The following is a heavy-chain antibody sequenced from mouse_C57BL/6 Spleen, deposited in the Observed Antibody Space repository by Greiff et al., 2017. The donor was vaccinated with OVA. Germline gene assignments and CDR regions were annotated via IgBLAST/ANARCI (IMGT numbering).Heavy chain of an antibody. CDR2: ISYDGSN. CDR1: GYSITSGYY. CDR3: ARGLGRGGWFAY. J-gene: IGHJ3*01. Sequence: ESGPGLVKPSQSLSLTCSVTGYSITSGYYWNWIRQFPGNKLEWMGYISYDGSNNYNPSLKNRISITRDTSKNQFFLKLNSVTTEDTATYYCARGLGRGGWFAYWGQGTLVTVSA. V-gene: IGHV3-6*01. D-gene: IGHD4-1*01.